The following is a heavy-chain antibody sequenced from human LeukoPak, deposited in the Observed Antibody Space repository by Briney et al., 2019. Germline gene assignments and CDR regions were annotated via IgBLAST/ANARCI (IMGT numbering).Heavy chain of an antibody. Sequence: GGSLRLSCAASEFTFSSYSMNWVRQPPGKGLEWVSYISSSSSTIYYAGSVKGRFTISRDNAKNSLYLQMNSLRAEDTAVYYCARGSYDSSGYYLGAGARADYWGQGTLVTVSS. CDR1: EFTFSSYS. CDR2: ISSSSSTI. D-gene: IGHD3-22*01. V-gene: IGHV3-48*01. CDR3: ARGSYDSSGYYLGAGARADY. J-gene: IGHJ4*02.